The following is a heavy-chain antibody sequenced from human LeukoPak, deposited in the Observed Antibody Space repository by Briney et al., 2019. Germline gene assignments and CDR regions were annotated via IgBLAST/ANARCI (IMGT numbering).Heavy chain of an antibody. V-gene: IGHV3-23*01. CDR1: GFTFSSYA. D-gene: IGHD4-17*01. CDR2: ISGSGGST. J-gene: IGHJ4*02. Sequence: GGSLRLSCAASGFTFSSYAMSWVRQAPGKGLEWVSAISGSGGSTYYADSVKGRFTISKDNSKNTLYLQMNSLRAEDTAVYYCAKDLYDYGDLYNFDCWGQGTLVTVSS. CDR3: AKDLYDYGDLYNFDC.